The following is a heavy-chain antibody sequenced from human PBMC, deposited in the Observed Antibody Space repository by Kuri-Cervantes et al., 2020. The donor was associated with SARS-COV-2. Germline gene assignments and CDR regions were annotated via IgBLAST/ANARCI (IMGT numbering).Heavy chain of an antibody. V-gene: IGHV3-23*01. CDR1: GFTFSSYA. D-gene: IGHD6-19*01. J-gene: IGHJ6*02. Sequence: GGSLRLSCAASGFTFSSYAMSWVRQAPGKGLGWVSAISGSGGSTYYADSVKGRFTISRDNSKNPLYLQMNSLRAEDTAVYYCAKPEVAGAFYYGMDVWGQGTTVTVSS. CDR3: AKPEVAGAFYYGMDV. CDR2: ISGSGGST.